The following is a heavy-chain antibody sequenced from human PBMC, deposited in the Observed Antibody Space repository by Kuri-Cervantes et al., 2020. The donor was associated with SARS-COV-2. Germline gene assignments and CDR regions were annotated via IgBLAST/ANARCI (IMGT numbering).Heavy chain of an antibody. D-gene: IGHD4-17*01. J-gene: IGHJ4*02. Sequence: ETLSLTCAASGFTFSSYAMSWVRQAPGKVLEWVSAISGSGGSTYYADSVKGRFTISRDNSKNTLYLQMNSLRAEDTAVYYCAKLGSRRHYEDWGQGTLVTVSS. V-gene: IGHV3-23*01. CDR1: GFTFSSYA. CDR3: AKLGSRRHYED. CDR2: ISGSGGST.